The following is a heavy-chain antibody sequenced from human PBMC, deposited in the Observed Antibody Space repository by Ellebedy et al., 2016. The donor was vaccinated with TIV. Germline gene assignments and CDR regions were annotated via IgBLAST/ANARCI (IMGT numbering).Heavy chain of an antibody. CDR3: AKGPIETCRGVICYPFDN. D-gene: IGHD2-15*01. CDR1: GFTFSSYA. Sequence: GESLKISCAASGFTFSSYAMSWVRQAPGKGLEWVSAITGNGINTYHTDSVKGRFTISRDNSKNTLYLQMNSLRAEDPAVYSCAKGPIETCRGVICYPFDNWGLGTLVTVSS. J-gene: IGHJ4*02. CDR2: ITGNGINT. V-gene: IGHV3-23*01.